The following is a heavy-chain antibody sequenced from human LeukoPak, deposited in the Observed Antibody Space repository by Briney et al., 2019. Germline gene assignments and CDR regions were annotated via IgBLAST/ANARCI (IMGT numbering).Heavy chain of an antibody. CDR3: ARLNRLLWFGTGAFDI. CDR2: IYPGDSDT. CDR1: GYSFTSYW. Sequence: GESLKISCKGSGYSFTSYWIGWVRQMPGKGLEWMGIIYPGDSDTRYSPSFQDQVTISADKSISTAYLQWSSLKASDTAMYYCARLNRLLWFGTGAFDIWGQGTMVTVSS. V-gene: IGHV5-51*01. J-gene: IGHJ3*02. D-gene: IGHD3-10*01.